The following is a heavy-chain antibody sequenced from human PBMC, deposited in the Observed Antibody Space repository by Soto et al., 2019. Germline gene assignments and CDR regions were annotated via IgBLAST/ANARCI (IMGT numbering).Heavy chain of an antibody. CDR1: GFTFSSYE. V-gene: IGHV3-48*03. Sequence: PXESLRLSCAASGFTFSSYEMNWVRQAPGKGLEWVSYISSSGSTIYYADSVKGRFTISRDNAKNSLYLQMNSLRAEDTAVYYCARVKYCSGGSCSDNWFDPWGQGTLVTVSS. D-gene: IGHD2-15*01. J-gene: IGHJ5*02. CDR2: ISSSGSTI. CDR3: ARVKYCSGGSCSDNWFDP.